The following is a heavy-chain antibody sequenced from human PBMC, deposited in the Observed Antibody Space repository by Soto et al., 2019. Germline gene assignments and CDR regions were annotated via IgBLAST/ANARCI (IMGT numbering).Heavy chain of an antibody. V-gene: IGHV4-31*03. CDR1: GGSISSGGYY. CDR3: ARGYSYNWFDP. Sequence: SETLSLTCTVSGGSISSGGYYWSWIRQHPGKGLEWIGYIYYSGSTYYNPSLKSRVTISVDTSKNQISLKLSSVTAADAAVYYCARGYSYNWFDPWGQGTLVTVSS. CDR2: IYYSGST. D-gene: IGHD5-18*01. J-gene: IGHJ5*02.